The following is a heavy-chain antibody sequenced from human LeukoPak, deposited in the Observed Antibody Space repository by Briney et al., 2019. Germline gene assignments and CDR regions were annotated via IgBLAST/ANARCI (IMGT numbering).Heavy chain of an antibody. CDR2: FDPEDGET. J-gene: IGHJ4*02. Sequence: ASGKVSCKVSGYTLTELSMHWVRQAPGKGIEWMGGFDPEDGETIYAQKFQGRVSMTEDTSTDTAYMELSSLRSEDTAVYYCATQGRYDSSGYYYRYWGQGTLVTVSS. CDR1: GYTLTELS. V-gene: IGHV1-24*01. D-gene: IGHD3-22*01. CDR3: ATQGRYDSSGYYYRY.